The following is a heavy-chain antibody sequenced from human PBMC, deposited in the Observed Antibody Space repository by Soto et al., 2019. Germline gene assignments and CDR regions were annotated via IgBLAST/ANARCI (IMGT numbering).Heavy chain of an antibody. Sequence: QVQLVQSGAEVKKPGASVKVSCKASGYTFTSYDINWVRQATGQGLEWMGWMNPNSGNTGYAQKFQGRVTMTRNTSISTAYMERSSLRSEDTAVYYCARGSRSCPLWYSSSPSWYFDLWGRGTLVTVSS. CDR3: ARGSRSCPLWYSSSPSWYFDL. V-gene: IGHV1-8*01. J-gene: IGHJ2*01. CDR1: GYTFTSYD. CDR2: MNPNSGNT. D-gene: IGHD6-6*01.